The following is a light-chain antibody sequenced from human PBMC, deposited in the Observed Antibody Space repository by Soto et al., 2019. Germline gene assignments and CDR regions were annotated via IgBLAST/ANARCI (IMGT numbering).Light chain of an antibody. J-gene: IGLJ2*01. CDR2: EVS. Sequence: QSVLTQPPSASGSPGQSVTISCTGTSSDVGGYNYVSWYQQHPGKAPKLMIYEVSKRPSGVPDRFSGSKSGNTASLTVSGPQADDEADYYCSSYAGSNNLVFGGGTTLT. V-gene: IGLV2-8*01. CDR3: SSYAGSNNLV. CDR1: SSDVGGYNY.